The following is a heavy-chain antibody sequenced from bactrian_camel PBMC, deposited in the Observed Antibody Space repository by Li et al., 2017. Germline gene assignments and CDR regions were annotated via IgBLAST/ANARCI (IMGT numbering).Heavy chain of an antibody. V-gene: IGHV3S55*01. J-gene: IGHJ4*01. Sequence: HVQLVESGGGSVQAGGSLKLSCVASQFTFSSSRSCMGWLRQAPGKDREGVAHIDSDDKWYAESLKGRSTISTDDANNTLDLQMDNLKPDDSAMYYCAASRCDTWLNRYNVWGQGTQVTVS. D-gene: IGHD1*01. CDR2: IDSDDK. CDR3: AASRCDTWLNRYNV. CDR1: QFTFSSSRSC.